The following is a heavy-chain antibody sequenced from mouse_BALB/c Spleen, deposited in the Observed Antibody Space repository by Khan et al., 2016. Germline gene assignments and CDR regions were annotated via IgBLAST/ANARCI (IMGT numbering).Heavy chain of an antibody. D-gene: IGHD2-14*01. CDR1: GYSITSDYA. V-gene: IGHV3-2*02. CDR3: ARNGNRYERTWFAY. J-gene: IGHJ3*01. Sequence: EVQLQESGPGLVKPSQSLSLTCIVTGYSITSDYAWNWIRQFPGNKLEWMGYISYSGSTSYNPSLKSRISITRDTSKNQFFLQLNSVTTEDTATYYCARNGNRYERTWFAYWGQGTLVTVSA. CDR2: ISYSGST.